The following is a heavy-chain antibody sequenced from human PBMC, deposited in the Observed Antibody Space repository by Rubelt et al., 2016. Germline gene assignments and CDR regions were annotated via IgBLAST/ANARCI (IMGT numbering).Heavy chain of an antibody. CDR3: ARGDGYTFGY. V-gene: IGHV1-46*01. CDR2: VNPLGGST. J-gene: IGHJ4*02. Sequence: QVQLVQSGAEVKKPGASVKVSCKASGYTFTTYGITWVRQAPGQGLEWMGFVNPLGGSTTYAQKFQGRVTMTWDTSTSTVFMELSSLRSDDTAVYYCARGDGYTFGYWGQGTLVTVSS. D-gene: IGHD5-24*01. CDR1: GYTFTTYG.